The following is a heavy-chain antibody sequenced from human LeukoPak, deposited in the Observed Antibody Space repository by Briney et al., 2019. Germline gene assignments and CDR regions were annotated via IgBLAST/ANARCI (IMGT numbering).Heavy chain of an antibody. CDR3: ATYRQVLLPFES. J-gene: IGHJ4*02. CDR1: GFTFSSYA. V-gene: IGHV3-23*01. D-gene: IGHD2-8*02. Sequence: GGSLRLSCAASGFTFSSYAMSWVRQAPGKGLEWVSTISNSDYSTYYADSVRGRFTISRDNSKSTLSLQMNSLRAEDTAIYYCATYRQVLLPFESWGQGTLVTVSS. CDR2: ISNSDYST.